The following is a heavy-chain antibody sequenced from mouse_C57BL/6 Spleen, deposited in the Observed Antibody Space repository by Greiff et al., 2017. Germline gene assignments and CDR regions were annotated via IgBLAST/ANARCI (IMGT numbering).Heavy chain of an antibody. CDR1: GYAFSSSW. V-gene: IGHV1-82*01. Sequence: VQLQQSGPELVKPGASVKISCKASGYAFSSSWMNWVKQRPGKGLEWIGRIYPGDGDTNYNGKFKGKATLTADKSSSTAYMQLSSLTSEDSAVYFCAKNANLGYYYAMDYWGQGTSVTVSS. D-gene: IGHD3-1*01. CDR2: IYPGDGDT. J-gene: IGHJ4*01. CDR3: AKNANLGYYYAMDY.